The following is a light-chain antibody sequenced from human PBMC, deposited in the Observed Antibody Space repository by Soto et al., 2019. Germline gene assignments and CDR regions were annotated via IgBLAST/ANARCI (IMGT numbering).Light chain of an antibody. V-gene: IGLV1-40*01. CDR1: SSNNGAGYD. J-gene: IGLJ3*02. CDR2: GNS. Sequence: QSVLTQPPSVSGAPGQRVTISCTGSSSNNGAGYDVHWYQQLPGTAPKLLIYGNSNRPSGVPDRFSGSKSGTSASLAITGLQDEDEADYYCQSYDSSLSGVFGGGTKLTVL. CDR3: QSYDSSLSGV.